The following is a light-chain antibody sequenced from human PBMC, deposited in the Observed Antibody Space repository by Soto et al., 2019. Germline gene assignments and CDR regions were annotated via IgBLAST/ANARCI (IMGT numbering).Light chain of an antibody. CDR3: QQYNNWPMYT. CDR2: GVS. CDR1: QSVGSN. J-gene: IGKJ2*01. Sequence: EIVMTQSPATLSVSPGERATLSCRASQSVGSNLAWYQQKPGQAPRLLIYGVSTRATGIPARFSGSGSGTEFTLTISSLQSEDFAVYYCQQYNNWPMYTFGQGTKLEIK. V-gene: IGKV3-15*01.